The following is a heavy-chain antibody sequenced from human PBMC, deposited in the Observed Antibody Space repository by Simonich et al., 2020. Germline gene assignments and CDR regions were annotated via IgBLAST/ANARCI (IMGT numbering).Heavy chain of an antibody. Sequence: QVQLQESGPGLVKPSETLSLTCTVSGGSISSYYWSWIRQPPGKGLEWIGYIYYSGSTNHNPSLKSRVTISVDTSKNQFSRKLSSVTAADTAVYYCARHDRWLQFYFDYWGQGTLVTVSS. CDR1: GGSISSYY. V-gene: IGHV4-59*08. CDR2: IYYSGST. D-gene: IGHD5-12*01. CDR3: ARHDRWLQFYFDY. J-gene: IGHJ4*02.